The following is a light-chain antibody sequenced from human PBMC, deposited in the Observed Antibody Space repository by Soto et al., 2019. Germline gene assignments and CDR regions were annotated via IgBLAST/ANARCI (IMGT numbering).Light chain of an antibody. V-gene: IGKV3-20*01. J-gene: IGKJ2*01. Sequence: EIVLTQSPGTLSLSPGERATLSCRASQSVSSSHLAWYQQKPGQAPRLLIYGASSRATGIPDRFSGSGSGTDFTLTISRLEPEDFAVYYCQQYGSSPPAYTFGQGTKLEIK. CDR1: QSVSSSH. CDR3: QQYGSSPPAYT. CDR2: GAS.